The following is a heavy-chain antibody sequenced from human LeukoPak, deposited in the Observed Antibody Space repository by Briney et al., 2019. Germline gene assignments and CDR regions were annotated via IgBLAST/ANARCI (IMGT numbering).Heavy chain of an antibody. V-gene: IGHV4-4*07. CDR2: IYTSGST. D-gene: IGHD2/OR15-2a*01. Sequence: PSETLSLTCTVSGGSISSYYCSCIRQPAGKGPEWIGRIYTSGSTNYNPSLKSRVTMSVDTPKNQSSLKLSSVTAADTAVYYWARVPFPQSWFDPWGQGTLVTVSS. J-gene: IGHJ5*02. CDR3: ARVPFPQSWFDP. CDR1: GGSISSYY.